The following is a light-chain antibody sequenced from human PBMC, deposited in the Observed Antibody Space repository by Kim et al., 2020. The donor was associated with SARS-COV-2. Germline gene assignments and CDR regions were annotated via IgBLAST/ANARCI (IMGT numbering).Light chain of an antibody. CDR1: SSDVGGYDY. CDR2: DVI. Sequence: GQSGTISCTGSSSDVGGYDYVSWYQHHPGKAPKFLIYDVIKRPSGVADRFSGAKSANTASLTISGLQAEDEADYYCCSYGGGYTWVFGGGTKVTVL. V-gene: IGLV2-11*01. CDR3: CSYGGGYTWV. J-gene: IGLJ3*02.